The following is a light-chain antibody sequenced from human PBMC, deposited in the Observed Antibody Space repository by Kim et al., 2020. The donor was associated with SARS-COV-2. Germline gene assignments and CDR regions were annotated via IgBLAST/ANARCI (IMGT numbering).Light chain of an antibody. Sequence: IVMTQSPATLSVSPGERATLSCRASQSVSSNLAWYQQTPGQAPRLLIYGASTRATGIPVRFSGSGSGTEFTLTISSLQSEDFAVYYCQQYNNWPKTFGQGTKVEI. CDR1: QSVSSN. CDR3: QQYNNWPKT. V-gene: IGKV3-15*01. J-gene: IGKJ1*01. CDR2: GAS.